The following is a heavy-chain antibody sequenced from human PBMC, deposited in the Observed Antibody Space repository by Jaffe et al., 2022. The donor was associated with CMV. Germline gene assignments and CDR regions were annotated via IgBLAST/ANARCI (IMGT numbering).Heavy chain of an antibody. CDR1: GFTFDDYA. CDR3: AKEKALIGSYGWFDP. D-gene: IGHD1-26*01. CDR2: ISWNSGSI. J-gene: IGHJ5*02. Sequence: EVQLVESGGGLVQPGRSLRLSCAASGFTFDDYAMHWVRQAPGKGLEWVSGISWNSGSIGYADSVKGRFTISRDNAKNSLYLQMNSLRAEDTALYYCAKEKALIGSYGWFDPWGQGTLVTVSS. V-gene: IGHV3-9*01.